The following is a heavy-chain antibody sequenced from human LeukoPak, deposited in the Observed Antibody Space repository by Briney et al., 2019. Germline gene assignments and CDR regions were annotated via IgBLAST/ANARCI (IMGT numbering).Heavy chain of an antibody. J-gene: IGHJ4*02. CDR1: GFTFSNAW. CDR3: TTDIALV. D-gene: IGHD6-19*01. CDR2: IKSKTDGCTT. Sequence: PGGSLRLSCAGYGFTFSNAWMSWVRQAPGKGLEWVGRIKSKTDGCTTDYAAPVKGRFTISRDDSENALYLQMNSLKTEDTAVYYCTTDIALVWGQGTLVTVSS. V-gene: IGHV3-15*01.